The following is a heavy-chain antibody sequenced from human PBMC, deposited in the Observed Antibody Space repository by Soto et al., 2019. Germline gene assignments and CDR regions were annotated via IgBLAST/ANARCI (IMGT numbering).Heavy chain of an antibody. CDR1: GGSIKSGGYY. D-gene: IGHD2-2*01. V-gene: IGHV4-31*03. Sequence: LSRTCSVSGGSIKSGGYYWTWIRQYPGRGLECIGYIYYSGNTYYNPSLKSRLTISLDTSENQFSMKLNSVTVADTAVYYCARFPSRAHYFAMAVWGQGTAVTVSS. J-gene: IGHJ6*02. CDR3: ARFPSRAHYFAMAV. CDR2: IYYSGNT.